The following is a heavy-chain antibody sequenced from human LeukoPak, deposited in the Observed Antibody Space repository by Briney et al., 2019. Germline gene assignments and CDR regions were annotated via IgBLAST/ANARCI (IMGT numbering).Heavy chain of an antibody. D-gene: IGHD4-17*01. CDR3: ARRVYGDYVDYYYYYMDV. V-gene: IGHV4-39*01. CDR1: GGSIRSSSYY. J-gene: IGHJ6*03. CDR2: IYYSGST. Sequence: SETLSLTCTVSGGSIRSSSYYWGWIRQPPGKGLEWIGSIYYSGSTYYNPSLKSRVTISVDTSKNQFSLKLSSVTAADTAVYYCARRVYGDYVDYYYYYMDVWGKGTTVTVSS.